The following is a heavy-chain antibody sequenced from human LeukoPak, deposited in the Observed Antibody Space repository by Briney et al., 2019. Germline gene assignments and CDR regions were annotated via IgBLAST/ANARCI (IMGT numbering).Heavy chain of an antibody. V-gene: IGHV3-7*03. CDR1: GFTFSSYW. D-gene: IGHD2-2*02. Sequence: GGSLRLSCAASGFTFSSYWMSWVRQAPGKGLEWVANIKQDGSEKYYVDSVKGRFTISRDNSQNTLYLQMNSLRAEDTAVYYCAKGGCTSTTCYTGFDYWGQGTLVTVSS. J-gene: IGHJ4*02. CDR3: AKGGCTSTTCYTGFDY. CDR2: IKQDGSEK.